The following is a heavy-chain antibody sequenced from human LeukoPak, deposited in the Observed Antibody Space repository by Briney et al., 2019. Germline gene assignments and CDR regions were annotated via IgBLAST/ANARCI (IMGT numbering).Heavy chain of an antibody. V-gene: IGHV4-34*01. CDR3: ARGSSGYYRQYYYYYGMDV. Sequence: SETLSLTCAVYGGSFSGYYWSWIRQPPGKGLERIGEINHSGSTNYNPSLKSRVTISVDTSKNQFSLKLSSVTAADTAVYYCARGSSGYYRQYYYYYGMDVWGQGTTVTVSS. CDR1: GGSFSGYY. J-gene: IGHJ6*02. D-gene: IGHD3-22*01. CDR2: INHSGST.